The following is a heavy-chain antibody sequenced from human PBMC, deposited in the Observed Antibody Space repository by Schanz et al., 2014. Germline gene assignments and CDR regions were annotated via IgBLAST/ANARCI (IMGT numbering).Heavy chain of an antibody. V-gene: IGHV3-48*01. Sequence: VQLVESGGDLVKPGGSLRLSCEASGFTFSNYGMNWVRQAPEKGLEWVSYISGSSSTKYYADSVKGRFTISRDNGKKSFYRKRNRLRAEDPAVYFCARDYESDLSSPRHDAFDVWGQGTVVTVSS. J-gene: IGHJ3*01. CDR2: ISGSSSTK. D-gene: IGHD3-22*01. CDR3: ARDYESDLSSPRHDAFDV. CDR1: GFTFSNYG.